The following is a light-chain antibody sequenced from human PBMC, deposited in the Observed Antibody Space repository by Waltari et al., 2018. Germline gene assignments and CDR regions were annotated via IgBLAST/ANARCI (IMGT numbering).Light chain of an antibody. Sequence: EIVLTQSPGTLSLSPGERATLSCRASQSVSSSYLAWYHQKPGQAPRLLIYGASSRATGIPDRFSGSGSGTDFNLTISRLEPEDFAVYYCQQYGSSPHTFGQGTKLEIK. J-gene: IGKJ2*01. V-gene: IGKV3-20*01. CDR3: QQYGSSPHT. CDR1: QSVSSSY. CDR2: GAS.